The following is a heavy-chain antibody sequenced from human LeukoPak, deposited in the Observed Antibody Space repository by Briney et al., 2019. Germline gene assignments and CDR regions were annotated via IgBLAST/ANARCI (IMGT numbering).Heavy chain of an antibody. V-gene: IGHV3-30*18. CDR1: GFTFSSYG. Sequence: PGGSLRLSCAASGFTFSSYGMHWVRQAPGKGLEWVAVISYDGSNKYYADSVKGRFTISRDNSKNTLYLQMNSLRAEDTAVYYCAKDGMYYYDSSGYGGYFDYWGQGTLVTVSS. CDR2: ISYDGSNK. D-gene: IGHD3-22*01. CDR3: AKDGMYYYDSSGYGGYFDY. J-gene: IGHJ4*02.